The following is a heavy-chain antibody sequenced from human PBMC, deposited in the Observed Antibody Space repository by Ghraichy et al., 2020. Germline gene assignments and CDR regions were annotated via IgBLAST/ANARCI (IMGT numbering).Heavy chain of an antibody. CDR2: ISGSGGST. D-gene: IGHD4-17*01. CDR3: AKDGPDYGDYVYRYYYYYGMDV. Sequence: GGSLRLSCAASGFTFSSYAMSWVRQAPGKGLEWVSAISGSGGSTYYADSVKGRFTISRDNSKNTLYLQMNSLRAEDTAVYYCAKDGPDYGDYVYRYYYYYGMDVWGQGTTVTVSS. V-gene: IGHV3-23*01. CDR1: GFTFSSYA. J-gene: IGHJ6*02.